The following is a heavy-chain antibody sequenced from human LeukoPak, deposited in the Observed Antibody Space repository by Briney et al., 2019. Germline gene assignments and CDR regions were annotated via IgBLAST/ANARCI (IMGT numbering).Heavy chain of an antibody. Sequence: SETLSLTCAVSGGSISSGGYSWSWIRQPPGKGLEWIGYTYHSGSTYYNPSLKSRVTISVDRSKNQFSLKLSSMTAADTAVYYCARDFVESDAFDIWGQGTMVTVSS. CDR3: ARDFVESDAFDI. CDR1: GGSISSGGYS. CDR2: TYHSGST. V-gene: IGHV4-30-2*01. J-gene: IGHJ3*02.